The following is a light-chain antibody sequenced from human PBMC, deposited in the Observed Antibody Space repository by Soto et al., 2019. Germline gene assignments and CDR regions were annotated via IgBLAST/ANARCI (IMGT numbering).Light chain of an antibody. Sequence: VLTQSAGTVSLSPRQRATLSCMPSQSLSSSYLAWYQQKLVQAPRLLIYDASNRATGIPARFSGSGSGTDFTLTISSLEPEDFAVYYCQQRSNWPLTFGPGSEVDIK. CDR2: DAS. CDR3: QQRSNWPLT. V-gene: IGKV3D-20*02. CDR1: QSLSSSY. J-gene: IGKJ3*01.